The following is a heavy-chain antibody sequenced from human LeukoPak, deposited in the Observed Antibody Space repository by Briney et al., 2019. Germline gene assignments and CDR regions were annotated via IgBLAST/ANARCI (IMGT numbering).Heavy chain of an antibody. V-gene: IGHV4-31*03. CDR1: GGSISSGGYY. Sequence: SETLSLTCTVSGGSISSGGYYWSWIRQHPGKGLEWIGHIYCSGSTYHNPSLKSRVTISVDTSKNQFSLKLSSVTAADTAVYYCASRSSLDTSSGWYYDYWGQGTLVTVSS. J-gene: IGHJ4*02. CDR3: ASRSSLDTSSGWYYDY. CDR2: IYCSGST. D-gene: IGHD6-19*01.